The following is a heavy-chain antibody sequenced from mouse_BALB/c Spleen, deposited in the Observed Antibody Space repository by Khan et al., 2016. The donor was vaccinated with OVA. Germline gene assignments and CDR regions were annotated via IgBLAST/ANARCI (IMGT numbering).Heavy chain of an antibody. CDR1: GYSFTLYY. V-gene: IGHV1-26*01. J-gene: IGHJ3*01. CDR2: VNPNTGGS. D-gene: IGHD2-14*01. CDR3: ARVYDFFAY. Sequence: EVQLQQSGPDLVKPGASVKISCKASGYSFTLYYMTWVKQSHGKSLEWIGRVNPNTGGSDYNQEFKGKALLTVDKSSNTAYMELHSLTAEDSAVYYCARVYDFFAYWGQGTLVTVAA.